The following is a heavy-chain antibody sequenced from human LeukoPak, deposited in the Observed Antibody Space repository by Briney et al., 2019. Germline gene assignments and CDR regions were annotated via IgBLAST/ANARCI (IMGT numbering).Heavy chain of an antibody. CDR1: GYTFTSYG. V-gene: IGHV1-18*01. CDR3: ARLDTAMATDAFGI. CDR2: ISAYNGNT. D-gene: IGHD5-18*01. J-gene: IGHJ3*02. Sequence: ASVKVSCKASGYTFTSYGISWVRQAPGQGLEWMGWISAYNGNTNYAQKLQGRVTMTTDTSTSTAYMELRSLRSDDTAVYYCARLDTAMATDAFGIWGQGTMVTVSS.